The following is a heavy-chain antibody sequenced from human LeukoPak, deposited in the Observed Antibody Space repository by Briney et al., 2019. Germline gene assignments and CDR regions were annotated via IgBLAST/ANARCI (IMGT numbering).Heavy chain of an antibody. V-gene: IGHV3-30*03. D-gene: IGHD2-15*01. CDR1: GFTFSSYG. J-gene: IGHJ4*02. CDR3: AALLPLGYCSGGSCLG. Sequence: GGSLRLPCAASGFTFSSYGMHWVRQAPGKGLEWVAVISYDGSNKYYADSVKGRFTISRDNSKNTLYLQMNSLRAEDTAVYYCAALLPLGYCSGGSCLGWGQGTLVTVSS. CDR2: ISYDGSNK.